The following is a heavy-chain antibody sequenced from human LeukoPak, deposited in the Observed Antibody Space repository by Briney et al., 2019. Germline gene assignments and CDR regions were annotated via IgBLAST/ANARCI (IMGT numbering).Heavy chain of an antibody. D-gene: IGHD4-17*01. V-gene: IGHV5-10-1*01. Sequence: GESLKISCKGSRYSFTNSWISWVRQMPGKGLEWMGRIDPSDSYTNYSPSFQGHVTMSADKSTSTVYLQWSSLTASHTAMYYCTRYLTTTVTTRFDPWGQGTLVTVSS. CDR3: TRYLTTTVTTRFDP. CDR1: RYSFTNSW. CDR2: IDPSDSYT. J-gene: IGHJ5*02.